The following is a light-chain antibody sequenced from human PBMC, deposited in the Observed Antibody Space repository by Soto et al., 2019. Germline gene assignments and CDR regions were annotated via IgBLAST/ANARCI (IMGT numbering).Light chain of an antibody. CDR1: QSVGTS. CDR2: DAA. CDR3: QQYNDYWT. J-gene: IGKJ1*01. V-gene: IGKV3-11*01. Sequence: DIVLTQSPATLSLSPGDRATLSCRASQSVGTSLAWYKQQPGQAPRLLIHDAAYRASGIPERFSGSGSGTAFSLSISSLQPDDFATYFCQQYNDYWTFGQGTKVEIK.